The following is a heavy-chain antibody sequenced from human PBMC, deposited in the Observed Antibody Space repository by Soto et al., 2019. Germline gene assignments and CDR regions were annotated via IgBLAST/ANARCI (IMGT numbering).Heavy chain of an antibody. Sequence: QVQLVESGGGVVQSGRSLTLSCAASGFSLRTYGMHWLRRAPGKGLEWVAFIWYDGTKKFYANSVKGRSTISKDNSNNMLNLQMSSLRAEDTAVDYCARDGLTAVAGSVNWFDRWGQGTLVTVSS. CDR3: ARDGLTAVAGSVNWFDR. D-gene: IGHD6-25*01. J-gene: IGHJ5*02. CDR2: IWYDGTKK. V-gene: IGHV3-33*01. CDR1: GFSLRTYG.